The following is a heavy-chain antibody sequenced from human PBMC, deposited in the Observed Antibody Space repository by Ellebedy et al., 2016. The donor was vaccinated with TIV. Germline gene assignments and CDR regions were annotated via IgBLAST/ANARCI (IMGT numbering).Heavy chain of an antibody. Sequence: GGSLRLSCAASGFTFSSYAMHWVRQAPGKGLEWVAVISYDGSNKYYADSVKGRFTISRDNSKNTLYLQMNSLRAEDTAVYYCARRSWSQKRGGGDYWGQGTLVTVSS. D-gene: IGHD6-13*01. J-gene: IGHJ4*02. CDR3: ARRSWSQKRGGGDY. CDR2: ISYDGSNK. V-gene: IGHV3-30-3*01. CDR1: GFTFSSYA.